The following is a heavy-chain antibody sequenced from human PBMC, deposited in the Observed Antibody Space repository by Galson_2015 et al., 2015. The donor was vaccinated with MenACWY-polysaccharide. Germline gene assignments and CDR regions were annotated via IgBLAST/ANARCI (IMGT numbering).Heavy chain of an antibody. CDR2: INHGGSDR. CDR3: ARIDVGGLGYFDH. D-gene: IGHD1-26*01. J-gene: IGHJ4*02. CDR1: GFTLSTYW. V-gene: IGHV3-7*01. Sequence: SLRLSCAASGFTLSTYWMSWVRQAPGKGLEWVANINHGGSDRFYVDSVEGRFTISRDNGRNSLYLQMNSLRAEDTAVYYCARIDVGGLGYFDHWGQGTLVTVSS.